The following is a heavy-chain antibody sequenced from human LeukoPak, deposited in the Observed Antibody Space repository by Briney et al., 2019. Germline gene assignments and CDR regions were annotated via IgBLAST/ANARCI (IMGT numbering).Heavy chain of an antibody. CDR3: ARGGYYYDSSGYRNWFDP. J-gene: IGHJ5*02. CDR1: GGSISSGGYY. D-gene: IGHD3-22*01. CDR2: IYYSGST. Sequence: PSETLSLTCTVSGGSISSGGYYWSWIRQPPGKGLEWIGYIYYSGSTYYNPSLKSRVTISVDTSKNQFSLKLSSVTAADTAVYYCARGGYYYDSSGYRNWFDPWGQGTLVTVSS. V-gene: IGHV4-31*03.